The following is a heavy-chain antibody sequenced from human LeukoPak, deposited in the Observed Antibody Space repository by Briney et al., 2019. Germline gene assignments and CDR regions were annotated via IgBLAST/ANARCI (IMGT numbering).Heavy chain of an antibody. CDR2: ISGDAGST. D-gene: IGHD5-24*01. Sequence: PGGSLRLSCAASGFTFDDYAMHWVRQAPGKGLEWVCLISGDAGSTYYADSVKGRFTISRDDSKNSLYLQMNSLRTEDTAFYYCAKDIYRGLDMATRPDYWGQGTLVTVSS. CDR3: AKDIYRGLDMATRPDY. V-gene: IGHV3-43*02. J-gene: IGHJ4*02. CDR1: GFTFDDYA.